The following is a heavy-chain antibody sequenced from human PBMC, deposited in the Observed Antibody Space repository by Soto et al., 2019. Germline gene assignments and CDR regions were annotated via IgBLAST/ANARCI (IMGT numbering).Heavy chain of an antibody. CDR2: IYPGDSDT. CDR3: ARAFEMATIGWFDP. J-gene: IGHJ5*02. D-gene: IGHD5-12*01. CDR1: GYSFTSYW. Sequence: PGESLKISCKASGYSFTSYWIGWVRQMPGKGLEWMGIIYPGDSDTRYRPSLLGQVTISADKSISTAYLQWSSLKASDTAIYYCARAFEMATIGWFDPWGQGTLVTVS. V-gene: IGHV5-51*01.